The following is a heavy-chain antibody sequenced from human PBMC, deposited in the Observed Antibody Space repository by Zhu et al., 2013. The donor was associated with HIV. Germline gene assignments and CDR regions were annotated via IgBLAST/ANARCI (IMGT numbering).Heavy chain of an antibody. Sequence: HVQLVQSGVEVKKPGASMKLSCQASGYSFLSHGLSWVRQAPGQGLEWLGWISVYSDDTNYAQRFQDRLTMTKDISTGIVYMELTRLRSADTAIYYCARDRERGAPGVFDLWGRGTRSLSPQ. V-gene: IGHV1-18*04. CDR1: GYSFLSHG. CDR2: ISVYSDDT. CDR3: ARDRERGAPGVFDL. J-gene: IGHJ2*01. D-gene: IGHD3-3*01.